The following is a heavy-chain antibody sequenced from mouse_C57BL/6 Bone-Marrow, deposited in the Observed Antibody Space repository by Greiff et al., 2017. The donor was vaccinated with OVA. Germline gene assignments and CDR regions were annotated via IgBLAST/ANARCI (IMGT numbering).Heavy chain of an antibody. CDR2: IYPGDGDT. CDR3: ARGWGWAWFAY. CDR1: GYAFSSSW. J-gene: IGHJ3*01. V-gene: IGHV1-82*01. D-gene: IGHD2-3*01. Sequence: QVQLQQSGPELVKPGASVKISCKASGYAFSSSWMNWVKQRPGKGLEWIGRIYPGDGDTNYNGKFKGKATLTADKSSSTAYMQLSSLTSEDSAVYFCARGWGWAWFAYWGQGTLVTVSA.